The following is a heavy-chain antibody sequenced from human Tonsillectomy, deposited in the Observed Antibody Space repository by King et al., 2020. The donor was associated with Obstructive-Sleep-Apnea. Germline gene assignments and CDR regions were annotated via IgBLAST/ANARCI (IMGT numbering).Heavy chain of an antibody. J-gene: IGHJ6*02. CDR1: GFTFSTYG. CDR2: IWNDGGNK. D-gene: IGHD6-19*01. Sequence: VQLVESGGGVVQPGRSLSLSCAAPGFTFSTYGMHWGRHLPGKGREWVGLIWNDGGNKYYLESVKGRFTISRDNSKNTLYLQMNSLRDEDTAVYYCAKDINSSGWYGMDVWGQGTTVTVSS. V-gene: IGHV3-33*06. CDR3: AKDINSSGWYGMDV.